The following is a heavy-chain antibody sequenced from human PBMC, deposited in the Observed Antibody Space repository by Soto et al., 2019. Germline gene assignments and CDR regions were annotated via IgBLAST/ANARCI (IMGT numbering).Heavy chain of an antibody. J-gene: IGHJ5*02. CDR2: IIPIRGIA. CDR1: GGTFSSYT. CDR3: ARVVYSERFDP. V-gene: IGHV1-69*02. D-gene: IGHD6-13*01. Sequence: SVKVSCKASGGTFSSYTISWVRQAPGQGLEWMGRIIPIRGIANYAQKFQGRVTITADTSTSTAYMELSSLRSEDTVVYYCARVVYSERFDPWGQGTLVTVSS.